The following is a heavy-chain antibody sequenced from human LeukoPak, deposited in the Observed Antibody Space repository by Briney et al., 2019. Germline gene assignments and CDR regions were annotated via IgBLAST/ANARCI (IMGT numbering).Heavy chain of an antibody. V-gene: IGHV4-59*01. J-gene: IGHJ5*02. CDR1: GGSIISYY. Sequence: SETLSLTCTVSGGSIISYYWNWIRQPPGKGLEWIGYIYYSGSTNYNPSLKSRVTISLDTSKNQFSLNLTSVTAADPAVYYCARFTPQGYGWGGYNRFDPWGQGTLVTVSS. D-gene: IGHD3-16*01. CDR2: IYYSGST. CDR3: ARFTPQGYGWGGYNRFDP.